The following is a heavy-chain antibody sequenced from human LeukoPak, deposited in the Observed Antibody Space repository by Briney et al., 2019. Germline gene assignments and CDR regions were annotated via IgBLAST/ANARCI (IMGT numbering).Heavy chain of an antibody. CDR3: ARRGYYYYYGMDV. Sequence: KSSETLSLTCTVSGGSISSYYWSWIRQPPGKGLEWIGYIYYSGSTNYNPSLKSQVTIPVDTSKNQFSLKLSSVTAADTAVYYCARRGYYYYYGMDVWGQGTTVTVSS. CDR1: GGSISSYY. D-gene: IGHD3-10*01. J-gene: IGHJ6*02. CDR2: IYYSGST. V-gene: IGHV4-59*08.